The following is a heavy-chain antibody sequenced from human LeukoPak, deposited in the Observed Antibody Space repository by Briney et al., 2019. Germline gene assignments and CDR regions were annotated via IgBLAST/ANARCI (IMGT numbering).Heavy chain of an antibody. CDR2: ISGSGGST. Sequence: GGSLRLSCAASGFTFSSYAMSWVRQAPGKGLEWVSAISGSGGSTYYADSAKGRFTISRDNSKNTLYLQMNSLRAEDTAVYYCAKETNYYDSSGYYLDYWGQGTLVTVSS. CDR3: AKETNYYDSSGYYLDY. J-gene: IGHJ4*02. V-gene: IGHV3-23*01. CDR1: GFTFSSYA. D-gene: IGHD3-22*01.